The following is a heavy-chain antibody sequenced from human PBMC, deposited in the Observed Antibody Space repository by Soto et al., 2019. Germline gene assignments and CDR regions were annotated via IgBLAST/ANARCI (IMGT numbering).Heavy chain of an antibody. D-gene: IGHD1-26*01. CDR2: IYYSGST. CDR1: GCSISSYY. Sequence: PSETLSLTCTVSGCSISSYYWSWIRQPPGKGLEWIGYIYYSGSTNYNPSLKSRVTMSVDTSKNQFSLKLTSVTAADTAVYYCAGRYGGNFDYWGQGTLVTVSS. V-gene: IGHV4-59*01. CDR3: AGRYGGNFDY. J-gene: IGHJ4*02.